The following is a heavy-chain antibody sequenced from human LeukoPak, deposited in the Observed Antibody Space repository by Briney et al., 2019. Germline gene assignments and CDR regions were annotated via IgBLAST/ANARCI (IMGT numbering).Heavy chain of an antibody. D-gene: IGHD1-20*01. CDR1: GGSISTYY. V-gene: IGHV4-59*01. CDR2: VFYSGRT. J-gene: IGHJ3*02. Sequence: SETLSLTCTVSGGSISTYYWSWIRQPPGKGLEWIAYVFYSGRTSYNPSLKSRVTISVDTSKNQFSLKLSSVAAADTAVYYCARLGNWSDAFDIWGQGTMVTVSS. CDR3: ARLGNWSDAFDI.